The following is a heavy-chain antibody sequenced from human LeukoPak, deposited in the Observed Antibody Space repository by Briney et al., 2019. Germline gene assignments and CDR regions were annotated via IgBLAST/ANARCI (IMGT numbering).Heavy chain of an antibody. V-gene: IGHV3-23*01. J-gene: IGHJ4*02. CDR3: AKENLIRADYYDSSGYFTGFDY. Sequence: PGGSLRLSCAASGFTFSSYAMSWVRQAPGKGLEWVSAISGSGGSTYYADSVKGRFTISRDNSKNTLYLQMNSLRAEDTAVYYCAKENLIRADYYDSSGYFTGFDYWGQGTLVTVSS. D-gene: IGHD3-22*01. CDR1: GFTFSSYA. CDR2: ISGSGGST.